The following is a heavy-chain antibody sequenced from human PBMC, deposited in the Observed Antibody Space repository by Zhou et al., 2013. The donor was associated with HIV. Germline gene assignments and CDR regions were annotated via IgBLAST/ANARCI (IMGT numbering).Heavy chain of an antibody. CDR1: GGSISSHY. CDR3: ARNFDWSGYYFDY. D-gene: IGHD3-9*01. CDR2: IFYSGST. J-gene: IGHJ4*02. V-gene: IGHV4-59*11. Sequence: VQLQESGPGLVKSSETLSLTCSVSGGSISSHYWSWIRQPPGKGLEWIGYIFYSGSTNYNPSLKSRVTISVDTSKNQFSLKLSSVTAADTAVYYCARNFDWSGYYFDYWGQGTLVTVSP.